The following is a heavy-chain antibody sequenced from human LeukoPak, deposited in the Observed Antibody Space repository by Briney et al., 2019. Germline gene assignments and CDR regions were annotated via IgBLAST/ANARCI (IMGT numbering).Heavy chain of an antibody. D-gene: IGHD3-22*01. CDR2: ISSGSTYT. V-gene: IGHV3-11*05. J-gene: IGHJ4*02. CDR1: GFTFSDHY. Sequence: GGSLRLSCEVSGFTFSDHYMSWIRQAPGKRLEWVSYISSGSTYTNYADSVEGRFTISRDNAKNSLYLQMNSLRAEDTALYYCARDLRVVITGSFDSWGQGTLVTVSS. CDR3: ARDLRVVITGSFDS.